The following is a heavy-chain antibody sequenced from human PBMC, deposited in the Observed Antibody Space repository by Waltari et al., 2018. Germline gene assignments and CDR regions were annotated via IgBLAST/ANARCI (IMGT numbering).Heavy chain of an antibody. Sequence: EVKRLESGGGLVQPGGSLRLSCAASGVTFSSNAMSWVRQAAGKWLEWVSAISGSGGSTYYADSVTGRFTTSRDHFKHTLYLQMTSLTAEDTAVYYCAKFKDTSMVRTFDYWGQGTLVTVSS. CDR2: ISGSGGST. D-gene: IGHD5-18*01. CDR1: GVTFSSNA. V-gene: IGHV3-23*01. CDR3: AKFKDTSMVRTFDY. J-gene: IGHJ4*02.